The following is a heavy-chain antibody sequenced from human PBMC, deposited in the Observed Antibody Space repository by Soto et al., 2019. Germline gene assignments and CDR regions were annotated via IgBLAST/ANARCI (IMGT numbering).Heavy chain of an antibody. Sequence: PGGSLRLSCAASGFTFSSYSLNWVRQAPGKGLEWVSVIYSGGSTYYADSVRGRFTISRDNSKNTLYLQMNSLRAEDTAVYYCASRGSHDAFDIWGQGTMVTVSS. CDR3: ASRGSHDAFDI. J-gene: IGHJ3*02. D-gene: IGHD2-15*01. V-gene: IGHV3-66*01. CDR2: IYSGGST. CDR1: GFTFSSYS.